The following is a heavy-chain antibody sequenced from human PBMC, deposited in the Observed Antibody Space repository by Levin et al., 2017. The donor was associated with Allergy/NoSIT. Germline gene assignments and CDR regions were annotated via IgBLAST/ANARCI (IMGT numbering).Heavy chain of an antibody. J-gene: IGHJ5*02. D-gene: IGHD1-26*01. CDR1: GGSFSGY. Sequence: PSETLSLTCGVYGGSFSGYWSWIRQPPGKGLEWIGEISHSGITNYNPSLASRVTMSVYTSKNQFPLKLSSVTAADTAIYYCARVPMGFKNSFDHWGQGTLVTVSS. CDR2: ISHSGIT. V-gene: IGHV4-34*01. CDR3: ARVPMGFKNSFDH.